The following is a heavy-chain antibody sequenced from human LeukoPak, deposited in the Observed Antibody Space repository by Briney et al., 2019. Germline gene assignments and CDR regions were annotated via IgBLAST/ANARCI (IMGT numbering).Heavy chain of an antibody. CDR2: IKQDGSEK. V-gene: IGHV3-7*01. CDR1: GITFSSYW. J-gene: IGHJ4*02. D-gene: IGHD6-13*01. Sequence: GGSLRLSCAASGITFSSYWMSWVRQAPGKGLEWVANIKQDGSEKYYVDSVKGRFTISRDNAKNSLYLQMNSLRAEDTAVYYCARDYIAAAGTCDYWGQGTLVTVSS. CDR3: ARDYIAAAGTCDY.